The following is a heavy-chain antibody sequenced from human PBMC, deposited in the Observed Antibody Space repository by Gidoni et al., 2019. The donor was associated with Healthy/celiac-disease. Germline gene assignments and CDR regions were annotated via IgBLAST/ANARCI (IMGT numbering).Heavy chain of an antibody. V-gene: IGHV3-30*04. D-gene: IGHD5-18*01. J-gene: IGHJ4*02. CDR2: ISYDGSNK. Sequence: QVQLVESGGGVVQPGRSLRLSCAASGFTFSSYAMHWVRQAPGKGLEWVAVISYDGSNKYYADSVKGRFTISRDNSKNTLYLQMNSLRAEDTAVYYCARDPHRYSYGYFDYWGQGTLVTVSS. CDR3: ARDPHRYSYGYFDY. CDR1: GFTFSSYA.